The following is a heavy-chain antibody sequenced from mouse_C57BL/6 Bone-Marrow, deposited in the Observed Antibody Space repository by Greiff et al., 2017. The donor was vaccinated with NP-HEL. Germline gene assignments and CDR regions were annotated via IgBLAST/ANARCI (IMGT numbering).Heavy chain of an antibody. CDR2: ISSGGSYT. CDR1: GFTFSSYG. V-gene: IGHV5-6*01. CDR3: ARGGDYDVGAMDY. J-gene: IGHJ4*01. Sequence: EVKLMESGGDLVKPGGSLKLSCAASGFTFSSYGMSWVRQTPDKRLEWVATISSGGSYTYYPDRVKGRFTISRDTAKNTLYLHMSSLKSEDTSMYYCARGGDYDVGAMDYWGQGTSVTVSS. D-gene: IGHD2-4*01.